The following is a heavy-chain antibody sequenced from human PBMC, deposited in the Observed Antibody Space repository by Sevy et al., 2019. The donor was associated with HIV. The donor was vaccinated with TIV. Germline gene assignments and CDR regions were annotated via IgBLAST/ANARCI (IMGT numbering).Heavy chain of an antibody. CDR1: GYSFTSYW. D-gene: IGHD6-13*01. CDR2: IYPGDSDT. J-gene: IGHJ3*02. V-gene: IGHV5-51*01. Sequence: GESLKISCKGSGYSFTSYWIGWVRQMPGKGLEWMGIIYPGDSDTRHSPSFQGQVTISADKSISTAYLQWSILKASDTAMYYCARDIAGAGTSDAFDIWGQGTMVTVSS. CDR3: ARDIAGAGTSDAFDI.